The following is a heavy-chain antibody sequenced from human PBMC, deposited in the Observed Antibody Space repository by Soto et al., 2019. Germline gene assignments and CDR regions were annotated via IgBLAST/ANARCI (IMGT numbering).Heavy chain of an antibody. CDR1: GGSMSSGEYY. J-gene: IGHJ6*02. CDR3: ARAGSPMHYYYYGMDV. Sequence: SETLSLTCTVSGGSMSSGEYYWSWIRQPPGKGLEWIGYIYYSGSTYYNPSLKSRVTISVDTSKNQFSLKLSSVTAADTAVYYCARAGSPMHYYYYGMDVWGQGTTVTVSS. V-gene: IGHV4-30-4*01. CDR2: IYYSGST. D-gene: IGHD2-2*01.